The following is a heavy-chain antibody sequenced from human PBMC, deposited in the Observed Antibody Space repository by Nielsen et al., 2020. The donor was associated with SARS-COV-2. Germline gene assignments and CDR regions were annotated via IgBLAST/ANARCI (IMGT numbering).Heavy chain of an antibody. V-gene: IGHV3-7*01. D-gene: IGHD4-11*01. CDR3: ASGTSVTTSDY. CDR1: GFTFSNYW. J-gene: IGHJ4*02. CDR2: IKEDGSEK. Sequence: GGSLRLSCAASGFTFSNYWMGWVRQAPGKGLEWVANIKEDGSEKYYGDSVKGRFTISRDNAKNSLYLQMNGLRAEDTAIYYCASGTSVTTSDYWGQGTLVTVSS.